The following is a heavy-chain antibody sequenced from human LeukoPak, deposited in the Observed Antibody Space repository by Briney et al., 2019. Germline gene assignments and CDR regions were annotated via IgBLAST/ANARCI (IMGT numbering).Heavy chain of an antibody. CDR3: ARSKGIAARDYFDY. D-gene: IGHD6-6*01. J-gene: IGHJ4*02. CDR1: GGTFSSYA. V-gene: IGHV1-69*04. Sequence: GSSVKVSCKASGGTFSSYAISWVRQAPGQGLEWMGRIIPILGIANYAQKFQGRVTTTADKSTSTAYMELSSLRSEDTAVYYCARSKGIAARDYFDYWGQGTLVTVSS. CDR2: IIPILGIA.